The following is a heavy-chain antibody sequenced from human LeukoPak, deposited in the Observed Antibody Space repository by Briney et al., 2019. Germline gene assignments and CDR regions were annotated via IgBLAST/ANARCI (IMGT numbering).Heavy chain of an antibody. Sequence: PSETLSLTCDVSGVSINTCCYYWTWIRQPPGKGLEWIGYKYYSGSTRYDSSLRSRLTISLDSSKNQFSLRLTSVTAADTAVYYCARGRSYGFDFDSWGPGTLVIVSS. CDR3: ARGRSYGFDFDS. D-gene: IGHD5-18*01. CDR2: KYYSGST. J-gene: IGHJ4*02. CDR1: GVSINTCCYY. V-gene: IGHV4-61*01.